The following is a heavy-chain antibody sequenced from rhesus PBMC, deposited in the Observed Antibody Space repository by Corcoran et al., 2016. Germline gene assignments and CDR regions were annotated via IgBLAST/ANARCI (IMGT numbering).Heavy chain of an antibody. CDR2: IYGRGGGT. J-gene: IGHJ6*01. V-gene: IGHV4-106*01. CDR1: GGSISDDYY. D-gene: IGHD1-7*02. CDR3: ARDLGATNWNDVEYGLDS. Sequence: QVQLQESGPGLVKPSETLSLTCAVSGGSISDDYYWSWIRQPPGKGRAGIGYIYGRGGGTNNNTSLKKRVTISRDTAKNQFSLKRSSVTAADTAVYYCARDLGATNWNDVEYGLDSWGQGVVVTVSS.